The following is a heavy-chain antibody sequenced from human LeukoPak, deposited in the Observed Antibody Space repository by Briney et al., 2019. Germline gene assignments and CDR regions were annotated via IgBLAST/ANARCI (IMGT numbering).Heavy chain of an antibody. Sequence: SSETLSLTCTVSGGSISSYYWSWIRQPPGKGLEWIGYIYYTGSTNYNPSLKSRVTISVDTSKNQFSLKLSSVTAADTAVYYCSVVVTAKDYYYMDVWGKGTTVTVSS. CDR1: GGSISSYY. D-gene: IGHD2-21*02. CDR3: SVVVTAKDYYYMDV. V-gene: IGHV4-59*12. CDR2: IYYTGST. J-gene: IGHJ6*03.